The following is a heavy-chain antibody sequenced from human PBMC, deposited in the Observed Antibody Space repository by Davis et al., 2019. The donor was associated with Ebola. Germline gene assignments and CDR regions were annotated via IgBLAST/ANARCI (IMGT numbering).Heavy chain of an antibody. V-gene: IGHV4-39*02. CDR3: ARDLWELFYGMDV. D-gene: IGHD1-26*01. CDR1: GGSISSSSYY. J-gene: IGHJ6*04. Sequence: SETLSLTCTVSGGSISSSSYYWGWIRQPPGKGLEWIGSIYYSGSTYYNPSLKSRVTISVDTSKNQFSLKLSSVTAADTAVYYCARDLWELFYGMDVWGKGTTVTVSS. CDR2: IYYSGST.